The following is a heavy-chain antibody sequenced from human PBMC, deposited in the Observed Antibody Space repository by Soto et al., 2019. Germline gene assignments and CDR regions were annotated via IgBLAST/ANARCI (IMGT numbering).Heavy chain of an antibody. J-gene: IGHJ4*02. V-gene: IGHV3-33*01. Sequence: GGSLRLSCAASGFTFSSYGMHWVRQAPGKGPEWVAVIWYDGSNKYYADSVRGRFTISRDNSKNTLYLQMNSLRAEDTAVYYCARASSSSVDFDYWGQGTLVTVSS. CDR2: IWYDGSNK. CDR1: GFTFSSYG. CDR3: ARASSSSVDFDY. D-gene: IGHD6-6*01.